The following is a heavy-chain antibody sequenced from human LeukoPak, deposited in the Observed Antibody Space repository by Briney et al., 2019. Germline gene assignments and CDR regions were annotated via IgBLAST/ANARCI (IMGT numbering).Heavy chain of an antibody. Sequence: PPGGSLRLSCVASGFPFSSYWMTWVRQAPGKGLEWVANIKQDGSKKSYVDSVKGRFTISRDNAKNSLYLQMNSLRAEDTAIYYCTRVGYIDEGIDYWGQGTLVTVSS. CDR1: GFPFSSYW. D-gene: IGHD5-24*01. CDR2: IKQDGSKK. J-gene: IGHJ4*02. CDR3: TRVGYIDEGIDY. V-gene: IGHV3-7*04.